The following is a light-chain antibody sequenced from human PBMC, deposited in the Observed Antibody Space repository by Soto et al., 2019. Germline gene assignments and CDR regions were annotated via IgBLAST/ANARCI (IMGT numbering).Light chain of an antibody. CDR1: ISDVGGNNF. J-gene: IGLJ1*01. CDR3: SSFTGSNYV. V-gene: IGLV2-14*03. Sequence: QSALTQPASVSGSPGQSITISCTGTISDVGGNNFVSWYQQYPGKAPKLMICDVSNRPSGVSNRFSGSKSGNTASLTISGLQAEDEADYYCSSFTGSNYVFGTGTKLTVL. CDR2: DVS.